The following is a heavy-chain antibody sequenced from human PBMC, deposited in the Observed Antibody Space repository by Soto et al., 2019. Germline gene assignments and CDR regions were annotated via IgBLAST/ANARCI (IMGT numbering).Heavy chain of an antibody. CDR2: ISAYNGNT. V-gene: IGHV1-18*01. D-gene: IGHD2-21*01. CDR3: ARDQSYGGAFDY. CDR1: GYTFTSYG. J-gene: IGHJ4*02. Sequence: ASVKGSCKAAGYTFTSYGISWVRQAPGQGLEWMGWISAYNGNTNYAQKLQGRVTMTTDTSTSTAYMELRSLRSDDTAVYYCARDQSYGGAFDYWGQRTLVTVSS.